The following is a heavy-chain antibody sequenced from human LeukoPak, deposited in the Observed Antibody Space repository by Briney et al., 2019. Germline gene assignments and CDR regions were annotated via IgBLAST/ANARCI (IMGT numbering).Heavy chain of an antibody. CDR1: GFTFDDYA. D-gene: IGHD2-15*01. Sequence: PGGSLRLSCAASGFTFDDYAMHWVRQVPGKRPVWVSRINDDGSDTIYADSVRGRFTISRDDAKNTVYLQMNNLRAEDTAVYYCVRGGPSTWSWGQGTLVTVSS. CDR2: INDDGSDT. V-gene: IGHV3-74*01. CDR3: VRGGPSTWS. J-gene: IGHJ5*02.